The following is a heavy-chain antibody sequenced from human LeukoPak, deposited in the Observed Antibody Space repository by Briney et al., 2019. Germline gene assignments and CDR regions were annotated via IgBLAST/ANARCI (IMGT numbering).Heavy chain of an antibody. CDR3: ARQTGSGLFILP. D-gene: IGHD3/OR15-3a*01. Sequence: SETLSLTCTVSGGSISSSNYYWGWIRQPPGKGLEWIGSIYYSGSTYYNPSLKSRVTISVDTSKNQFSLKLSSVTAADTAVYFCARQTGSGLFILPGGQGTLVTVSS. CDR1: GGSISSSNYY. V-gene: IGHV4-39*01. CDR2: IYYSGST. J-gene: IGHJ4*02.